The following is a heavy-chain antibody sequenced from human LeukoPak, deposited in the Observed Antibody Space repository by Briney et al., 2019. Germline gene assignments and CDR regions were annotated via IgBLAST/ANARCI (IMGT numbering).Heavy chain of an antibody. CDR3: TTYRLWELLRGVGPEY. J-gene: IGHJ4*02. D-gene: IGHD1-26*01. CDR2: IKSKSDGGTT. Sequence: GGSLRLSCAASGFTFSNAWMSWVRQAPGKGLEWVGRIKSKSDGGTTDYAAPVKGRFTISRDDSKNTLYLQMNSLKTEDIAVYYCTTYRLWELLRGVGPEYWGQGTLVTVSS. V-gene: IGHV3-15*01. CDR1: GFTFSNAW.